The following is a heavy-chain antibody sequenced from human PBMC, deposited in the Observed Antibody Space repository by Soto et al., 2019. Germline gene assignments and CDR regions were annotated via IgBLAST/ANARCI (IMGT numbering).Heavy chain of an antibody. CDR2: IYYSGST. V-gene: IGHV4-61*01. J-gene: IGHJ4*02. CDR1: GGSVSSGSYY. Sequence: QVQLQESGPGLVKPSETLSLTCTVSGGSVSSGSYYWSWIRQPPGKGLEWIGYIYYSGSTNYNPSLTSRVTIAVDPPKNQFSLKQSSVTAAATAVYYCARDNTRFDYWGQGTLVTVSS. D-gene: IGHD3-3*01. CDR3: ARDNTRFDY.